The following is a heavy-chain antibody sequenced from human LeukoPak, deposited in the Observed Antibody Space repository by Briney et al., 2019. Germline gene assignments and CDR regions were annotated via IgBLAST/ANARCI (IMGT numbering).Heavy chain of an antibody. J-gene: IGHJ5*02. Sequence: PSETLSLTCAVYGGSFSGYYWSWIRQPPGKGLEWIGEINHSGSTNYNPSLKSRVTISVDTSKNQFSLKLSSVTAADTAVYYCARLPSGYSNWFDPWGQGTLVTVSS. CDR1: GGSFSGYY. CDR3: ARLPSGYSNWFDP. CDR2: INHSGST. D-gene: IGHD3-3*01. V-gene: IGHV4-34*01.